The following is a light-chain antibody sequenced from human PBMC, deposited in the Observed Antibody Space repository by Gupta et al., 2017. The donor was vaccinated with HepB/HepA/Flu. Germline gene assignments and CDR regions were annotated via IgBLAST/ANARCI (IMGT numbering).Light chain of an antibody. CDR3: QQYKSYLVT. Sequence: DIQMTQSPSTLSASVGDRVTITCRASQSISSWLAWYQQKPGKAPKLLIYKASSLESGVPSRFSGSGSGTEFTLTISSLQPDDFATYYCQQYKSYLVTFGPGTKVDIK. CDR2: KAS. J-gene: IGKJ3*01. CDR1: QSISSW. V-gene: IGKV1-5*03.